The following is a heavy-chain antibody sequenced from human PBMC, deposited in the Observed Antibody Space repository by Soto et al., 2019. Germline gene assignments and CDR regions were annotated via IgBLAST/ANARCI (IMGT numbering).Heavy chain of an antibody. V-gene: IGHV2-5*02. D-gene: IGHD3-16*02. CDR1: GFSLTTRGVG. CDR3: AHIVITFGGVVADDAFDV. Sequence: QITLKESGPTLVNPTETLTLTCTFSGFSLTTRGVGVGWIRQPPGKALEWLAVIYWDDDKRYSPSLKTRLILTKDTPKNQVVLTMTNMDSVDTATYFCAHIVITFGGVVADDAFDVWGQGTMVTVSS. J-gene: IGHJ3*01. CDR2: IYWDDDK.